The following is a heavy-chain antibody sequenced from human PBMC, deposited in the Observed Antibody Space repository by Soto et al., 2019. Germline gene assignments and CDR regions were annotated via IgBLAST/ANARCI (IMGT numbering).Heavy chain of an antibody. J-gene: IGHJ4*02. CDR2: ISWNSGSI. CDR3: VKDIHEQWLVSHFEY. D-gene: IGHD6-19*01. V-gene: IGHV3-9*01. CDR1: GFTFESYA. Sequence: EVQLVESGGGSVQPGRSLRLSCVASGFTFESYAMHWVRQVPGKGLEWVSCISWNSGSIGYEDSVKGRFTISRDNAQKTLYLEMNSLRVEDTAFYYCVKDIHEQWLVSHFEYWGQGALVTDSS.